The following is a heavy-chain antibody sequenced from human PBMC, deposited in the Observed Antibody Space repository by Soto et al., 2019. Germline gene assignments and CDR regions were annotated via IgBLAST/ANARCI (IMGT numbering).Heavy chain of an antibody. CDR3: ARDARGDSSKNNWSNP. V-gene: IGHV4-39*07. Sequence: SETLSLTCTVSGGSISSSSYYWGWIRQPPGKGLEWIGSIYYSGSTYYNPSLKSRVTISVDKSKNQFSLNLSSVTAADTAGYYCARDARGDSSKNNWSNPGGQGPLFTFSS. CDR1: GGSISSSSYY. CDR2: IYYSGST. D-gene: IGHD3-22*01. J-gene: IGHJ5*02.